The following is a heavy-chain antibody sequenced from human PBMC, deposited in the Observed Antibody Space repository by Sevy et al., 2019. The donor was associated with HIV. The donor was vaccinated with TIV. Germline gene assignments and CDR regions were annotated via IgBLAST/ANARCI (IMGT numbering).Heavy chain of an antibody. CDR2: IYYSGST. CDR1: GDSISSNY. D-gene: IGHD3-9*01. Sequence: SETLSLTCTVSGDSISSNYWNWIRQPPGKGLEWIGSIYYSGSTNYNPSLKSRVTISVDTSKNQFSLRLSSVTAADTAVYYCARQSVTYDILTGWNYYGVDVWGQGTTVTVSS. J-gene: IGHJ6*02. CDR3: ARQSVTYDILTGWNYYGVDV. V-gene: IGHV4-59*08.